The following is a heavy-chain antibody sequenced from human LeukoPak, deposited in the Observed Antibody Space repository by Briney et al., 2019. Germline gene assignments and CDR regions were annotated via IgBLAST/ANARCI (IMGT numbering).Heavy chain of an antibody. CDR1: GGPFSGYY. J-gene: IGHJ4*02. D-gene: IGHD3-16*02. CDR2: INHSGST. CDR3: ARGEGGDYVWGSYRPTFDY. Sequence: SETLSLTCAVYGGPFSGYYWSWIRQPPGKGLEWIGEINHSGSTNYNPSLKSRVTISVDTSKNQFSLKLSSVTAADTAVYYCARGEGGDYVWGSYRPTFDYWGQGTLVTVSS. V-gene: IGHV4-34*01.